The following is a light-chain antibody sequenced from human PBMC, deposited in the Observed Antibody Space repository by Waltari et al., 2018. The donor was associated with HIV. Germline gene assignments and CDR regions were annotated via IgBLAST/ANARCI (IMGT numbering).Light chain of an antibody. CDR3: QHYDTLPLFT. Sequence: DIQMTQSPSSLSASIGDRVTITCQASQDIRNYLNWYQQKPGKAPKLLIYDAFNLETGVPTWFSGSGSWTHFTFTINSLQPEDIATYYCQHYDTLPLFTFGPGTKVDIK. CDR1: QDIRNY. CDR2: DAF. J-gene: IGKJ3*01. V-gene: IGKV1-33*01.